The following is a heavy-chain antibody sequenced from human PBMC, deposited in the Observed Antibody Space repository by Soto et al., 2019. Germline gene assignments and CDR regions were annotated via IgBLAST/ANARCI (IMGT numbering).Heavy chain of an antibody. CDR1: GYSFTRYA. CDR3: ARGIDAGVDV. J-gene: IGHJ6*02. D-gene: IGHD1-1*01. V-gene: IGHV1-8*01. Sequence: QVQLVQSGAEVTKPGASVKVSCKASGYSFTRYAINWLRQATGQGLEWMGWMSPNSGATGYAQKFQGRVTMTRDTSISTAYMELSNLRSDDTAIYYCARGIDAGVDVWGQGTTVTISS. CDR2: MSPNSGAT.